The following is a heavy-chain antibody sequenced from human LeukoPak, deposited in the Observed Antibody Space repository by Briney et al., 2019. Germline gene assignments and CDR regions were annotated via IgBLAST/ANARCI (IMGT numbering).Heavy chain of an antibody. J-gene: IGHJ3*02. CDR1: GFTLSNAW. D-gene: IGHD4-23*01. CDR2: IKSKTDGGTT. Sequence: GGSLRLSCAASGFTLSNAWMSWVRQAPGKGLEWVGRIKSKTDGGTTDYAAPVKGRFTISRDDSKNTLYLQMNSLKTEDTAVYYCTTGTTVVTPVEAFAFDIWGQGTMVTVSS. V-gene: IGHV3-15*01. CDR3: TTGTTVVTPVEAFAFDI.